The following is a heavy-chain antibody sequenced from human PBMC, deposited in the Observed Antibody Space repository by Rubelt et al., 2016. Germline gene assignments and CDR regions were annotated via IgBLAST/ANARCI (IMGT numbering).Heavy chain of an antibody. CDR3: ARVRSEWELQAIY. J-gene: IGHJ4*02. V-gene: IGHV3-21*04. CDR2: ISSSSSYI. D-gene: IGHD1-26*01. Sequence: RQAPGKGLEWVSSISSSSSYIYYADSVKGRFTISRDNAKNSLYLQMNSLRAEDTAVYYCARVRSEWELQAIYWGQGTLVTVSS.